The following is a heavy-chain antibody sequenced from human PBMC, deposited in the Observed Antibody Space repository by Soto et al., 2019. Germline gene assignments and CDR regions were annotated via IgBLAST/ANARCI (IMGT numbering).Heavy chain of an antibody. V-gene: IGHV3-74*01. Sequence: EVQLVESGGGLVQPGGSLRLSCAASGFTVSGYWMHWVRQAPGKGLTWVSRINSDGSYTSSADSVKGRFTISKDNARNTLYLQMNRLRIEDTAVYYCTRARDAMIPTAYWGQGTLVTVSS. J-gene: IGHJ4*02. CDR3: TRARDAMIPTAY. D-gene: IGHD3-22*01. CDR1: GFTVSGYW. CDR2: INSDGSYT.